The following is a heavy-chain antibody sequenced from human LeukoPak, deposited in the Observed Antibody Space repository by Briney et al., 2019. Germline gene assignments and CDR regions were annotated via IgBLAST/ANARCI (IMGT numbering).Heavy chain of an antibody. CDR2: IWFDGSVR. CDR3: AKDTAIQFLEPAF. CDR1: GFTFDTHG. J-gene: IGHJ4*02. D-gene: IGHD3-3*01. Sequence: GGSLRLSCAASGFTFDTHGMHWVRQAPGKGLEWVAAIWFDGSVRHYSDAVKGRFTISRDNSLNTLYLQMNSLRVEDTAMYYCAKDTAIQFLEPAFWGQGTLVTVSS. V-gene: IGHV3-33*06.